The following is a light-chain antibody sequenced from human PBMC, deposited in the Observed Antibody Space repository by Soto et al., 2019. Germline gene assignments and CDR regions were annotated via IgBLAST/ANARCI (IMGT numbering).Light chain of an antibody. J-gene: IGKJ5*01. CDR3: QQRRSWPPTIT. V-gene: IGKV3-11*01. Sequence: EIVLTQSPATLSLSPGERATLSCRASQSVSTYLAWYQQRTGEAPRLLIYDASYRATDIPPRFSGSGSGTDFTLTISSLEPEDFAVYYCQQRRSWPPTITVGQGTRLEIK. CDR2: DAS. CDR1: QSVSTY.